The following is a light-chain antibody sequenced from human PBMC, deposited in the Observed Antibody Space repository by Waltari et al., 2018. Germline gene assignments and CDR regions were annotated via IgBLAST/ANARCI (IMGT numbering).Light chain of an antibody. CDR1: QTISTY. Sequence: DIQMTQSPSSLSASVGDRVTITCRASQTISTYLNWYQQKPGKDPKLLIYAASTLQSGVPSTFSGSGSGTDFTLTISSLRPEDFATYYCQQSYSTPRTFGQGTKVEIK. V-gene: IGKV1-39*01. CDR2: AAS. CDR3: QQSYSTPRT. J-gene: IGKJ1*01.